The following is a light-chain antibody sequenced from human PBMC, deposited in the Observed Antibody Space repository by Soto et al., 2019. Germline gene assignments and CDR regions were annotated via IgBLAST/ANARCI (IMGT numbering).Light chain of an antibody. CDR3: QQYNNWPPWT. CDR2: AAS. J-gene: IGKJ1*01. V-gene: IGKV3-20*01. Sequence: EIVLTQSPGTLSLSPGERAALSCRASQSLSSAYLAWYQQRPGQAPRLLIYAASTRATGIPDRFSGSGSGTDFTLTISSLEAEDFAVYYCQQYNNWPPWTFGQGTKVEIK. CDR1: QSLSSAY.